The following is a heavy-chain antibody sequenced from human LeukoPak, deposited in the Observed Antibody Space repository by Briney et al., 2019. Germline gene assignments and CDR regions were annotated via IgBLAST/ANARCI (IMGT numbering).Heavy chain of an antibody. D-gene: IGHD4-17*01. Sequence: PGGSLRLSCAASGFTFSSYEMNWVRQALGKGLEWVSYISSSGSTIYYADSVKGRFTISRDNAKNSLYLQMNSLRAEDTAVYYCARDYYGDYGDWGQGTLVTVSS. CDR3: ARDYYGDYGD. CDR1: GFTFSSYE. J-gene: IGHJ4*02. V-gene: IGHV3-48*03. CDR2: ISSSGSTI.